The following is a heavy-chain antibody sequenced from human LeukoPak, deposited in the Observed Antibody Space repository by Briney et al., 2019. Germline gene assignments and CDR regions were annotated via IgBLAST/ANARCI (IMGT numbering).Heavy chain of an antibody. D-gene: IGHD6-13*01. CDR1: QFTFSTYG. CDR3: AKADPPSSIVAAYPDY. V-gene: IGHV3-30*18. CDR2: ISHDENDK. J-gene: IGHJ4*02. Sequence: QPGRSLRLYCAATQFTFSTYGMHWVRQAPGKGLQWVAGISHDENDKYYTDSVKGRFTISRDNSKNTLYLQMNSLGAEDTAVYYCAKADPPSSIVAAYPDYWGQGTQVTVSS.